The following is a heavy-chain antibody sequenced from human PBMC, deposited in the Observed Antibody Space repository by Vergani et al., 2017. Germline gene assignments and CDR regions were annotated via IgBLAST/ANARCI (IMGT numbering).Heavy chain of an antibody. D-gene: IGHD2-21*01. CDR2: INYSGRT. CDR3: ARVVNNYYYYYMDV. V-gene: IGHV4-61*01. Sequence: QLQLQESGPGLVKPSETLSLTCTVSGGSISSIRYYWSWIRQPPGTGLEWIGYINYSGRTNYKPSLKSRVTISVDTSKNQFSLKLSSVTAADTAVYYCARVVNNYYYYYMDVWGKGTTVTVSS. J-gene: IGHJ6*03. CDR1: GGSISSIRYY.